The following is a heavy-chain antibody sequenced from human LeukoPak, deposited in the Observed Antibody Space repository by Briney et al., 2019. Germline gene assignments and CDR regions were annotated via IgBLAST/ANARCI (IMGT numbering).Heavy chain of an antibody. J-gene: IGHJ4*02. Sequence: GGSLRLSCAASGFTFSSYEMNWVRQASGKGLEWVAFVRYDSSNKYYADSVKGRFTVSRDNSKNMLYLQMNSLRAEDTAVYYCAKDEVGGAFNYWGQGTLVTVSS. CDR1: GFTFSSYE. D-gene: IGHD3-16*01. CDR2: VRYDSSNK. CDR3: AKDEVGGAFNY. V-gene: IGHV3-30*02.